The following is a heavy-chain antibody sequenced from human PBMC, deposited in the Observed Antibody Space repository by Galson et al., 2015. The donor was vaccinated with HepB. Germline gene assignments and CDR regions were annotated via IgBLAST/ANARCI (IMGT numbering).Heavy chain of an antibody. CDR2: ASGSGYST. D-gene: IGHD1-26*01. CDR3: AKGGASGSYFMD. CDR1: GFTFSSYA. J-gene: IGHJ4*02. Sequence: SLRLSCAASGFTFSSYAMHWVRQAPGKGLEWVSAASGSGYSTYYADSVKGRFTISRDNSKNTLSLQMSSLRGEDTAVYYCAKGGASGSYFMDWGQGTLVTVSS. V-gene: IGHV3-23*01.